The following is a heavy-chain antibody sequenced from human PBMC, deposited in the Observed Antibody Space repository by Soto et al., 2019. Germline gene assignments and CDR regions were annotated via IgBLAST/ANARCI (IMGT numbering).Heavy chain of an antibody. Sequence: EVQLVESGGGFVQPGRSLRLSCIASGFTFDDYAMHWVRQAPGKGLEWVSSVDWNRGSVAYAYSVKGRFNVSRDNARNALLLQMQLLSGEDTALYYCVKGRGSFLVNFGLDVWGQGTTVTVSS. CDR3: VKGRGSFLVNFGLDV. V-gene: IGHV3-9*01. D-gene: IGHD1-26*01. J-gene: IGHJ6*02. CDR1: GFTFDDYA. CDR2: VDWNRGSV.